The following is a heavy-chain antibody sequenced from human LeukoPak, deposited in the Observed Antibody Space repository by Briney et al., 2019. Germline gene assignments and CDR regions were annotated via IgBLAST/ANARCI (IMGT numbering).Heavy chain of an antibody. D-gene: IGHD5-12*01. J-gene: IGHJ4*02. CDR3: AWMATSFTVAY. CDR2: IRNDIIT. CDR1: GLTLSYAW. Sequence: GGSLRLSRFLSGLTLSYAWMSWVRPPRGEGLEWVGRIRNDIITDDATPVKGRFSTSRDNSKNTFNLQIDSLRTEDTGMYFCAWMATSFTVAYEGQGTVITVS. V-gene: IGHV3-15*01.